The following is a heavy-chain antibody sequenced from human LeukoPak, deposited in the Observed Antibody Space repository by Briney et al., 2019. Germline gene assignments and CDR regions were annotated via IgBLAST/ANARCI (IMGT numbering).Heavy chain of an antibody. D-gene: IGHD4-17*01. CDR3: AREEVTTYAFDI. CDR1: SGSISTYY. Sequence: SETLSLTCTVSSGSISTYYWSWIRQPPGKGLEWIGYIYHNGNTNYNPSLKSRVTLSVDTSKNQFSPKLSSVTAADTAVYYCAREEVTTYAFDIWGQGTMVTVSS. V-gene: IGHV4-59*12. J-gene: IGHJ3*02. CDR2: IYHNGNT.